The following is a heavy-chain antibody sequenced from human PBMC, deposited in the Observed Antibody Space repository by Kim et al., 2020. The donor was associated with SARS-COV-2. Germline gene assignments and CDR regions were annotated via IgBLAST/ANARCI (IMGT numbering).Heavy chain of an antibody. V-gene: IGHV3-30*04. CDR2: ISYDGSNK. J-gene: IGHJ6*01. Sequence: GGSLRLSCAASGFTFSSYAMHWVRQAPGKGLEWVAVISYDGSNKYYADSVKGRFTISRDNSKNTLYLQMNSLRAEDTAVYYCARDHGLGELTLGYYGMDV. CDR1: GFTFSSYA. D-gene: IGHD3-16*01. CDR3: ARDHGLGELTLGYYGMDV.